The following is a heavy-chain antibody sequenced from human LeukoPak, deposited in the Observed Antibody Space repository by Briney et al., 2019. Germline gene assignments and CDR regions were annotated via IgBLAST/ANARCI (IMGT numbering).Heavy chain of an antibody. CDR2: IAFDGSKK. V-gene: IGHV3-30*04. J-gene: IGHJ6*02. CDR1: GFTFSTYA. Sequence: GRSLRLSCAASGFTFSTYAMHWVRQAPGKGLEWVSVIAFDGSKKYYADSVTGRFTISRDNSKNTLYLQMNSLRPKDTAVYYCARGNSVSYYYYGLDVWGQGTTVTVSS. D-gene: IGHD5/OR15-5a*01. CDR3: ARGNSVSYYYYGLDV.